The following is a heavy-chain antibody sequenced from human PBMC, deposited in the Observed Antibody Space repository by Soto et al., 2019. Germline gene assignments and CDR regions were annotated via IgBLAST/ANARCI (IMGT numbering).Heavy chain of an antibody. Sequence: EVQLLESGGGLVQPGGSLRLSCAASGFTFSSYSMSWVRQAPGKGLEWVSGFRTSGDGGTTYYADSVKGRFTISRDNPKNMLVLQMNSLRAKDTAIYYCAKKVNSGPGSQYFDYWGQGTLVTVSS. V-gene: IGHV3-23*01. CDR2: FRTSGDGGTT. J-gene: IGHJ4*02. CDR3: AKKVNSGPGSQYFDY. CDR1: GFTFSSYS. D-gene: IGHD3-10*01.